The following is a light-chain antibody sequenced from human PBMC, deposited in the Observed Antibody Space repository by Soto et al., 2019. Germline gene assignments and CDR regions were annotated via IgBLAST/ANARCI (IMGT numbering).Light chain of an antibody. CDR1: QSVSSN. J-gene: IGKJ2*01. V-gene: IGKV3-15*01. CDR2: DAS. Sequence: EIVMTQSPATLSVSPGDRATLSSTASQSVSSNFACYQQKPGQTPRLLIYDASTRATGIPARFSGSGSGTEFTLTLSSRQSGDFAVYYCQHYNNWPRTFGHGTKLEIK. CDR3: QHYNNWPRT.